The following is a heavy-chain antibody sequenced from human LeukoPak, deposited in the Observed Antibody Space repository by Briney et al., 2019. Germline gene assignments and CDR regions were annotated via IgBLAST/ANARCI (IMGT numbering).Heavy chain of an antibody. CDR2: MSSGSRYI. Sequence: PGGSLRLSCAASGFTFSSYSMTWVRQAPGKGLEWVSSMSSGSRYIYYADSVRGRFTISRDNAKNSLYLLMNSLRAEDTAVYYCARDRPTGASRLFVVQWGQGTLVTDSS. J-gene: IGHJ4*02. CDR1: GFTFSSYS. CDR3: ARDRPTGASRLFVVQ. D-gene: IGHD3-3*01. V-gene: IGHV3-21*01.